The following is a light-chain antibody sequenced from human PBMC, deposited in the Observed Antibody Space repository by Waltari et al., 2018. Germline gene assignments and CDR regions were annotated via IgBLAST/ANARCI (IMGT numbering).Light chain of an antibody. J-gene: IGKJ1*01. CDR1: QSISRV. Sequence: EIMLTQSPGTLSLSPGERATLSCRASQSISRVLPWYPQKPGQAPRLLIYDASTRATGIPDRFSGSGSGTDFSLTISRLEPEDIAVYYCQKYGSLPATFGQGTKVEIK. V-gene: IGKV3-20*01. CDR2: DAS. CDR3: QKYGSLPAT.